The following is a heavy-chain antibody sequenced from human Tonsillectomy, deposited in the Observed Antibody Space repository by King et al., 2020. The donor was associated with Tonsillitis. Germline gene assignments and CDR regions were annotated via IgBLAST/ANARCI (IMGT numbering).Heavy chain of an antibody. D-gene: IGHD6-13*01. Sequence: VQLVESGGGLVQPGRSLRLSCAASGFTFDDYAMHWVRQAPGKGLEWVSGISWNSGYVAYAGSVKGRFTISRDNTKNSLYLQMDSLRAEDTAFYYCGKGPRSSLYSSSGGNYWGHGTLVTVSS. CDR1: GFTFDDYA. CDR2: ISWNSGYV. J-gene: IGHJ4*01. CDR3: GKGPRSSLYSSSGGNY. V-gene: IGHV3-9*01.